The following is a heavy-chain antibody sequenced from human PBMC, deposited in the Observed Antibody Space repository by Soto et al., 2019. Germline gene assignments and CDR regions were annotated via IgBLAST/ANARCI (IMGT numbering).Heavy chain of an antibody. J-gene: IGHJ4*02. Sequence: PGESLKISCTGSGYSFTSYWIGWVRKMPGKGLEWMGIIYPGDSDTRYSPSFQGQVTISADKSICTAYLQWSSLKASDTAMYYCARQIYDSDTGPNFQYYFDSWGQGTPVTVSS. CDR1: GYSFTSYW. D-gene: IGHD3-22*01. CDR3: ARQIYDSDTGPNFQYYFDS. V-gene: IGHV5-51*01. CDR2: IYPGDSDT.